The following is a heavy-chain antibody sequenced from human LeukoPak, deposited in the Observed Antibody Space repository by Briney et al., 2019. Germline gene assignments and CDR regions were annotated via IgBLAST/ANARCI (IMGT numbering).Heavy chain of an antibody. J-gene: IGHJ6*03. D-gene: IGHD6-13*01. CDR2: IYYSGST. CDR3: ARKIIAADYYYYYYYMDV. V-gene: IGHV4-39*07. Sequence: SETLSLTCTVSGGSISSSSYYWGWIRQPPGKGLEWIGSIYYSGSTYYNPSLKSRVTISVDTSKNQFSLKLSSVTAADTAVYYCARKIIAADYYYYYYYMDVWGKGTTVTVSS. CDR1: GGSISSSSYY.